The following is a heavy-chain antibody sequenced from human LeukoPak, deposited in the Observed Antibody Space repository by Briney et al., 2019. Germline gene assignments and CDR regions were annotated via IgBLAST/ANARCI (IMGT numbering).Heavy chain of an antibody. J-gene: IGHJ4*02. V-gene: IGHV3-48*03. CDR3: ARLKYSGSYPADY. D-gene: IGHD1-26*01. CDR1: GFTFSSYE. CDR2: ISSSGITI. Sequence: GGSLRLSCAASGFTFSSYEVNWVRQAPGKGLEGVSYISSSGITIYYADSVKGRFTISRDNAKNSLYLQMNSLRAEDTAVYYCARLKYSGSYPADYWGQGTLVTVSS.